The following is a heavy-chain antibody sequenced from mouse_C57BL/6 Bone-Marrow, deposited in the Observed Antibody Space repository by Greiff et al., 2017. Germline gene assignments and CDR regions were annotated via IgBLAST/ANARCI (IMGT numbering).Heavy chain of an antibody. Sequence: VQLQESGAELVKPGASVKLSCKASGYTFTSYWMHWVKQRPGQGLEWIGMIHPNSGSTNYNEKFKSKATLTVDKSSSTAYMQLSSLTSEYSAVYYCARGDYYGSRIFAYWGQGTLVTVSA. CDR2: IHPNSGST. D-gene: IGHD1-1*01. V-gene: IGHV1-64*01. J-gene: IGHJ3*01. CDR3: ARGDYYGSRIFAY. CDR1: GYTFTSYW.